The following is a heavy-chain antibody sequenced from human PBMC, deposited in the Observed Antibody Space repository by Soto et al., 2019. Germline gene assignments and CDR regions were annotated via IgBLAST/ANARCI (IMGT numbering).Heavy chain of an antibody. V-gene: IGHV3-73*01. J-gene: IGHJ6*02. CDR2: IRSKANSYAT. Sequence: GGSLRLSCAASGFTFSGSAMHWVRQASGKGLEWVGRIRSKANSYATAYAASVKGRFTISRDDSKNTAYLQMNSPKTEDTAVYYCTRHGPPWVPDYYYGMDVWGQGTTVTVSS. CDR3: TRHGPPWVPDYYYGMDV. CDR1: GFTFSGSA. D-gene: IGHD2-2*01.